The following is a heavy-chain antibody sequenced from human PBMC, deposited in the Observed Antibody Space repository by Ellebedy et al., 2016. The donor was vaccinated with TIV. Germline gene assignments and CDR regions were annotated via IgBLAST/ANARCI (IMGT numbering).Heavy chain of an antibody. V-gene: IGHV3-74*01. D-gene: IGHD1-1*01. CDR1: GFTFGSYW. J-gene: IGHJ4*02. CDR3: AGRAYNWNDGSLFDY. Sequence: GESLKISCVASGFTFGSYWMHWVRQAPGEGLVWVSRINTDGTYTNYADSVKGRFTISRDNAKNSLYLQMNSLRAEDTAVYYCAGRAYNWNDGSLFDYWGQGTLVTVSS. CDR2: INTDGTYT.